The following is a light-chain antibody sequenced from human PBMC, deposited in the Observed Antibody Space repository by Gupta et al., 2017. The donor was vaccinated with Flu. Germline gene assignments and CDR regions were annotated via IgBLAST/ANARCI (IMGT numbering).Light chain of an antibody. V-gene: IGLV3-1*01. CDR3: QAWDSSIYYV. CDR2: PDN. J-gene: IGLJ1*01. Sequence: CSGDKLGDKYVCWYHQKPGQSPVLVIYPDNKRPSGIPERFSGSNSGNTATLTISGTQAMDEADYYCQAWDSSIYYVFGTGTKVTVL. CDR1: KLGDKY.